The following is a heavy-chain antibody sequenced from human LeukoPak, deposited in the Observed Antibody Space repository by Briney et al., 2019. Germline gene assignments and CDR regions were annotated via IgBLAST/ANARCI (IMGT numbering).Heavy chain of an antibody. CDR1: GFTFSSYG. CDR2: IRYDGSNK. Sequence: GGSLRLSCAASGFTFSSYGMPWVRQAPGKGLEWVAFIRYDGSNKYYADSVKGRFTISRDNSKNTLYLQMNSLRAEDTAIYYCAKVRITMIVVDSMDVWGKGTTVTVSS. V-gene: IGHV3-30*02. D-gene: IGHD3-22*01. J-gene: IGHJ6*03. CDR3: AKVRITMIVVDSMDV.